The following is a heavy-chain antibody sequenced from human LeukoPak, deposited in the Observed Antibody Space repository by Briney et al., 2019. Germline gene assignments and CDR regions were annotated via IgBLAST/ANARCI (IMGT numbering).Heavy chain of an antibody. Sequence: QPSETLSLTCTVSGGSISSGDYYWSWIRQPPGKGLEWIGYIYYSGSTYYNPSLKSRVTISVDTSKNQFSLKLSSVTAADTAVYYCAREEGEDSSGYYPDYWGQGTLVTVSS. V-gene: IGHV4-30-4*01. CDR1: GGSISSGDYY. J-gene: IGHJ4*02. CDR3: AREEGEDSSGYYPDY. CDR2: IYYSGST. D-gene: IGHD3-22*01.